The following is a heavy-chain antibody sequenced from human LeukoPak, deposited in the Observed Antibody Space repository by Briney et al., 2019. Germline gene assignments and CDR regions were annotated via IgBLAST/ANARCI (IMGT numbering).Heavy chain of an antibody. V-gene: IGHV1-69*05. J-gene: IGHJ6*03. CDR3: ASITSARGNYYYYYMDV. CDR1: GGTFSSYA. CDR2: IIPIFGTA. Sequence: SVKVSCNASGGTFSSYAISWVRQAPGQGLEWMGGIIPIFGTANYAQKFQGRVTITTDEPTSTAYMELSSLRSEDTAVYHCASITSARGNYYYYYMDVWGKGTTVTVSS. D-gene: IGHD1-14*01.